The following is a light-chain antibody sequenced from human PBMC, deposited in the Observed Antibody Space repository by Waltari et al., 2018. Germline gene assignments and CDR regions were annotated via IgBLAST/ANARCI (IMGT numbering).Light chain of an antibody. V-gene: IGKV2-30*02. CDR3: FQGTHWRPA. CDR2: KVS. Sequence: DVVLTQSPLSLPVTLGQSASISCRSTQSLVHSDGNTYFNWFQQSPGQSPRRLIYKVSSRNAVVPDQVRLRGAGNDFTLTLSRVEAENGAVYSCFQGTHWRPAFAPATKVDI. J-gene: IGKJ3*01. CDR1: QSLVHSDGNTY.